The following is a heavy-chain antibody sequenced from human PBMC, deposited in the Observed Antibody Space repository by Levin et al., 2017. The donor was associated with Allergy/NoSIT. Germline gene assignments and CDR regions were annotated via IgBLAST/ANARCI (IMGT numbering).Heavy chain of an antibody. Sequence: SETLSLTCTVSGGSISSYYWSWIRQPPGKGLEWIGYIYYSGSTNYNPSLKSRVTISVDTSKNQFSLKLSSVTAADTAVYYCAAHDYGDYLYWYFDLWGRGTLVTVSS. D-gene: IGHD4-17*01. V-gene: IGHV4-59*01. CDR1: GGSISSYY. J-gene: IGHJ2*01. CDR2: IYYSGST. CDR3: AAHDYGDYLYWYFDL.